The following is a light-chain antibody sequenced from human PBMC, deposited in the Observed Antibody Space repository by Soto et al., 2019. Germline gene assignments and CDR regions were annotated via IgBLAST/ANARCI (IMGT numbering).Light chain of an antibody. CDR2: GTS. J-gene: IGKJ5*01. CDR1: QAINTY. Sequence: DIQMTQSPSFLSASVGDRVTISCRASQAINTYLNWYQQKPGKAPKLLIYGTSDLQNGVPSRFIGGGSGTDFTLTISSLQPEDFATYYCQQSYSTLLITFGQGTRLEV. CDR3: QQSYSTLLIT. V-gene: IGKV1-39*01.